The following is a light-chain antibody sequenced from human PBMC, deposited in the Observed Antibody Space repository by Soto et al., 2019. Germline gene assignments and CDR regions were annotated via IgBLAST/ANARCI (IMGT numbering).Light chain of an antibody. Sequence: QSALTQPASVSGSPGQSITISCTGTSTDVTIHNLVSWYQQHPGKAPKLLIFEVNKRPSGVSSRFSGSKSGNTASLTISGLQDVDDADYYCCSYSGSYVFGSGTKLTVL. CDR1: STDVTIHNL. J-gene: IGLJ1*01. V-gene: IGLV2-23*02. CDR2: EVN. CDR3: CSYSGSYV.